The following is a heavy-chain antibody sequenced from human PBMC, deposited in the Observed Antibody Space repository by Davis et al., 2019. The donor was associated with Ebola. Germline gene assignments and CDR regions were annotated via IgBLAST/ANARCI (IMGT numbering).Heavy chain of an antibody. CDR1: GGSISSSNW. Sequence: MPSETLSLTCAVSGGSISSSNWWSWVRQPPGKGLEWIGEIYHSGSTNYNPSLKSRVTISVDTSKNQFSLKLSSVTAADTAVYYCARGSYGSSFDYWGQGTLVTVSS. CDR2: IYHSGST. D-gene: IGHD5-18*01. V-gene: IGHV4-4*02. CDR3: ARGSYGSSFDY. J-gene: IGHJ4*02.